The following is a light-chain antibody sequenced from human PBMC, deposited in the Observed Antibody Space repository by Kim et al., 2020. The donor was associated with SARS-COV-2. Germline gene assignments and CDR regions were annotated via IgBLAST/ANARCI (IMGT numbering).Light chain of an antibody. CDR2: AAS. J-gene: IGKJ4*01. CDR3: QQSYSSPVT. Sequence: DIQLTQSPSSLSASVGDRVTITCRASRSISTYLNWYQLKAGKAPQLLIFAASSLQSGVPTRFSGSGSGTDFTLTISGLHPEDFATYYCQQSYSSPVTFGGGTKLEI. CDR1: RSISTY. V-gene: IGKV1-39*01.